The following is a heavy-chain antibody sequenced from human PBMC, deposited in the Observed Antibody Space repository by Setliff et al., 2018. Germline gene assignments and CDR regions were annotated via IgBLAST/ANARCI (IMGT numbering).Heavy chain of an antibody. D-gene: IGHD3-16*01. CDR2: TYYNGTA. V-gene: IGHV4-39*02. CDR1: GGSISGSHYS. Sequence: SETLSLTCSVSGGSISGSHYSWVWMRQPPGKRLEWIGSTYYNGTAYYNPSLQSRVAISVDTSKNYFSLDVNSVTAADTAVYYCARALRSPLGGTAFVPVHFDPWGQGILVTVSS. J-gene: IGHJ5*02. CDR3: ARALRSPLGGTAFVPVHFDP.